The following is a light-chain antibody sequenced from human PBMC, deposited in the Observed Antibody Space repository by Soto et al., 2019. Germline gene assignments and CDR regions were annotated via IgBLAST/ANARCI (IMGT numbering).Light chain of an antibody. V-gene: IGKV3-11*01. J-gene: IGKJ4*01. CDR1: QSVSGS. CDR3: QEGTYWPA. CDR2: DAS. Sequence: EIVLTQSPAILSLSPGEKATLSCRASQSVSGSLGWYQQKPGQAPSLIIYDASVRATGSPARFSGSGSGTDFTLTISSLEPEDVAVYYCQEGTYWPAFGGGTKVEIK.